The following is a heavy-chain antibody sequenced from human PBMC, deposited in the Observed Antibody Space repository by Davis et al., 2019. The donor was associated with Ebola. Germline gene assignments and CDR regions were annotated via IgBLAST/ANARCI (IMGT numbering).Heavy chain of an antibody. Sequence: AASVKVSCKASGGTFSSYAISWVRQAPGQGLEWMGGIIPIFGTANYAQKFQGRVTITRDMSTSTSYLDLSNLRSEDTAVYYCAASAGTVGNFDYWGQGTLVTVSS. V-gene: IGHV1-69*05. CDR2: IIPIFGTA. J-gene: IGHJ4*01. CDR1: GGTFSSYA. CDR3: AASAGTVGNFDY. D-gene: IGHD1-14*01.